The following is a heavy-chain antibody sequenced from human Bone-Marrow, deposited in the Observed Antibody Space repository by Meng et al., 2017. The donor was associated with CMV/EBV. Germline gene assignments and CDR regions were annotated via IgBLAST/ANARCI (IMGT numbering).Heavy chain of an antibody. CDR1: GYTFTGYY. CDR2: INPNSGGT. CDR3: AKDWAYDPTYYYDSSGQTNDY. Sequence: ASVKVSCKASGYTFTGYYMHWVRQAPGQGLEWMGWINPNSGGTNYAQKFQGRVTMTRDTSISTAYMELSRLRSDDTAVYYCAKDWAYDPTYYYDSSGQTNDYWGQGTLVTVSS. J-gene: IGHJ4*02. V-gene: IGHV1-2*02. D-gene: IGHD3-22*01.